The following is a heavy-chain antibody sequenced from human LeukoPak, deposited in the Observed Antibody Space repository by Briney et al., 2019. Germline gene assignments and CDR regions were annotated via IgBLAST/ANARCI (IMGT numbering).Heavy chain of an antibody. CDR2: IIPIVGIT. D-gene: IGHD5-24*01. Sequence: SVKVSCKASGGTFSSYAISWVRQAPGQGLEWMGRIIPIVGITDYAQKFQDRVTITADKSTSTAYMELSSLRSEDTAVYFCARGGGGYKKGASDIWGQGTMVIVSS. CDR3: ARGGGGYKKGASDI. V-gene: IGHV1-69*04. CDR1: GGTFSSYA. J-gene: IGHJ3*02.